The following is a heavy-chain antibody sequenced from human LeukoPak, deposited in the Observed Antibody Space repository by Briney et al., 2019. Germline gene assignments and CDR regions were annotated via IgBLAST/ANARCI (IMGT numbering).Heavy chain of an antibody. J-gene: IGHJ6*03. CDR1: GGTFSSYA. Sequence: ASVKVSCKASGGTFSSYAISWVRQAPGQGLEWMGGIIPIFGTTNYAQKFQDRVTITADKSTSTAYMELSSLRSEDTAVYYCARATRGPYYYMDVWGKGTTVTVSS. V-gene: IGHV1-69*06. CDR3: ARATRGPYYYMDV. CDR2: IIPIFGTT. D-gene: IGHD3-10*01.